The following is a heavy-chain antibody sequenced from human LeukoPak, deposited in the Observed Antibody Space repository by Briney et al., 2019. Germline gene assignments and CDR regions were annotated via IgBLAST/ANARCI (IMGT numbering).Heavy chain of an antibody. CDR2: ISSSSSYI. J-gene: IGHJ4*02. V-gene: IGHV3-21*01. D-gene: IGHD4-23*01. CDR1: GFTFSSYS. Sequence: GGSLRLSCAASGFTFSSYSMDWVRQAPGKGLEWVSSISSSSSYIFYADSVKGRFTISRDNAKNSLYLQMNSLRAEDTAVYYCARDDYGGNGKVYWGQGTLVTVSS. CDR3: ARDDYGGNGKVY.